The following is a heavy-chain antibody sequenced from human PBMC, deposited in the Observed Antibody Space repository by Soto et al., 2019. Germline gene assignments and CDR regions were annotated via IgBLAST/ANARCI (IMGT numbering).Heavy chain of an antibody. CDR1: GFTFSTYA. Sequence: EVQLLESGGGLVQPGGSLRLSCAASGFTFSTYAMTCVRQAPGKGLEWVSGIVGNGGATYYADSVKGRFSISRDNSKNTLYLQMNRLRPEDTAVYYCATDYYYDSGSHWGQGTLVIVSA. V-gene: IGHV3-23*01. D-gene: IGHD3-10*01. J-gene: IGHJ4*02. CDR2: IVGNGGAT. CDR3: ATDYYYDSGSH.